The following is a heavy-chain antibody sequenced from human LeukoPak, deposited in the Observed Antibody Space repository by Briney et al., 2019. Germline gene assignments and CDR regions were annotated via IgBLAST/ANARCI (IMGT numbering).Heavy chain of an antibody. CDR3: AKDPEMATITGHYFDY. V-gene: IGHV3-30*18. J-gene: IGHJ4*02. CDR1: GFTFSSYG. D-gene: IGHD5-24*01. CDR2: ISYDGSNK. Sequence: GRSLRLSCAASGFTFSSYGMHWVRQAPGKGLEWVAVISYDGSNKYYADSVKGRFTISRDNSKNTLYLQMNSLRAEDTAVHYCAKDPEMATITGHYFDYWGQGTLVTVSS.